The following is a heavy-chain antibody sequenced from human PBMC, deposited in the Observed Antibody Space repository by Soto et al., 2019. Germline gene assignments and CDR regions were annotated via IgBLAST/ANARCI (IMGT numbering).Heavy chain of an antibody. J-gene: IGHJ6*02. CDR1: GFTFRTYT. Sequence: EVQLVESGGGLVKPGGSLRLSCISSGFTFRTYTMNGVRQAPGKGLELVSGIRGFSPYTFYAESVKGRFTISRDNAKNSLYIQMNSLRAEDTAVYYCARDRGYDAHDYYYNAMDVWGQGTTVTVSS. CDR2: IRGFSPYT. V-gene: IGHV3-21*01. CDR3: ARDRGYDAHDYYYNAMDV. D-gene: IGHD2-15*01.